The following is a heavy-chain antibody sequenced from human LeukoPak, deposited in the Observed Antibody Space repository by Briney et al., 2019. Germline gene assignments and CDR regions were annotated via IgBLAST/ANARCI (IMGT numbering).Heavy chain of an antibody. Sequence: GGSLRLSCAASGFTFSSFAMNWVRQAPGKGLEWVSVIYSGGSTYYADSVKGRFTISRDNSKNTLYLQMNSLRAEDTAVYYCARELTLRYYYGSGSYVDYWGQGTLVTVSS. D-gene: IGHD3-10*01. V-gene: IGHV3-66*01. CDR3: ARELTLRYYYGSGSYVDY. CDR1: GFTFSSFA. J-gene: IGHJ4*02. CDR2: IYSGGST.